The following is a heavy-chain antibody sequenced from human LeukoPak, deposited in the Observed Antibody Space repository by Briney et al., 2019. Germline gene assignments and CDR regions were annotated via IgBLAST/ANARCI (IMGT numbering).Heavy chain of an antibody. J-gene: IGHJ4*02. CDR1: GGSFSGYY. V-gene: IGHV4-34*01. D-gene: IGHD2-15*01. CDR2: INHSGST. CDR3: ARVGRCSGGSCYQGGSYFDY. Sequence: PSETLSLTCAVYGGSFSGYYWSWIRQPPGKGLEWIGEINHSGSTNYNPSLKSRVTISVDTSKNQFSLKLSSVTAADTAVYYCARVGRCSGGSCYQGGSYFDYWGQGTLVTVSS.